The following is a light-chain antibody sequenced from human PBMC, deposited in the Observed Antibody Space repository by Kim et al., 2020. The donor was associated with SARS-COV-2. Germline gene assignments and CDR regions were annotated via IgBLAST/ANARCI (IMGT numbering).Light chain of an antibody. CDR1: SSDVGGYHY. J-gene: IGLJ2*01. CDR2: DVS. CDR3: TSYTSSSTLV. V-gene: IGLV2-14*03. Sequence: GPSIPISCTGTSSDVGGYHYVSLYQQHPGKAPKLMIYDVSDRPSGVSNRFSGSKSGNTASLTISGLQAEDEAHYYCTSYTSSSTLVFGGGTQLTVL.